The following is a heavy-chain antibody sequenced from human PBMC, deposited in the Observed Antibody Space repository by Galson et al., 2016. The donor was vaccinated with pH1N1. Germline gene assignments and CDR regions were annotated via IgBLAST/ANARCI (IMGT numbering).Heavy chain of an antibody. D-gene: IGHD4-17*01. J-gene: IGHJ4*02. V-gene: IGHV2-5*02. CDR2: IYWDDGK. Sequence: PALVKPTQTLTLTCTFSGFSLSTSGVGVGWIRQPPGKALEWLALIYWDDGKRYSPSLKSRLTITKETAKNQVVLPMTNMDPVDTATYYCARNGYGDYVGYFDYWGQGTLVTVSS. CDR1: GFSLSTSGVG. CDR3: ARNGYGDYVGYFDY.